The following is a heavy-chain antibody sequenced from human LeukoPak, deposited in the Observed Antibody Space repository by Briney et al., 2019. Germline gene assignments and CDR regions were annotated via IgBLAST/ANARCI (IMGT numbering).Heavy chain of an antibody. CDR1: GFTFSNFG. V-gene: IGHV3-7*01. D-gene: IGHD6-19*01. CDR3: AREASDWNYYYYLDV. Sequence: GGSLRLSCAASGFTFSNFGIHWVRQAPGKGLEWVANTKQDGSAKYYVDSVKGRFTISRDNAKNSLFLQMNSLRAEDTAVYYCAREASDWNYYYYLDVWGKGTTVTITS. CDR2: TKQDGSAK. J-gene: IGHJ6*03.